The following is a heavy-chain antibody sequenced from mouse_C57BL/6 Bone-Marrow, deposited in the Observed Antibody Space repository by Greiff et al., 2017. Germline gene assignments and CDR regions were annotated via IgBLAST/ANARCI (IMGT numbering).Heavy chain of an antibody. J-gene: IGHJ1*03. D-gene: IGHD1-1*01. Sequence: VQLQQPGAELVKPGASVKVSCKASGYTFTSYWMHWVKQRPGQGLEWIGRIHPSDSDTNYNQKFKGKATLTVDKSSSTAYMQLSSLTSEDSAVYYCATVATKWYFDVWGTGTTVTVSS. CDR1: GYTFTSYW. V-gene: IGHV1-74*01. CDR3: ATVATKWYFDV. CDR2: IHPSDSDT.